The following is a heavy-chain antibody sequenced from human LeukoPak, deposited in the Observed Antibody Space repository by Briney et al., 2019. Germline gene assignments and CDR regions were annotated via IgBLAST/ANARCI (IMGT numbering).Heavy chain of an antibody. CDR2: IRYDGSNK. D-gene: IGHD6-13*01. Sequence: GGSLGLSCAASGFTVSSSYMSWVRQAPGKGLEWVAFIRYDGSNKYYADSVKGRFTISRDNSKNTLYLQMNSLRAEDTAVYYCAKIAAAAAPFDYWGQGTLVTVSS. J-gene: IGHJ4*02. V-gene: IGHV3-30*02. CDR3: AKIAAAAAPFDY. CDR1: GFTVSSSY.